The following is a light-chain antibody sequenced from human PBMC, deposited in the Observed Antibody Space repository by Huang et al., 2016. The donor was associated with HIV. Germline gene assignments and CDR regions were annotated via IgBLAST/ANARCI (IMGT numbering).Light chain of an antibody. CDR3: QQYDSLVT. CDR2: DAS. Sequence: DIQMTQSPSSLSASVGDRVTITCQASQDINNYLNWYQRKPGKAPKLLIYDASSVETGVPSRLSGSGSGTDFTFTISSLQSEDFGTYYCQQYDSLVTFGGGTKVAIK. J-gene: IGKJ4*01. CDR1: QDINNY. V-gene: IGKV1-33*01.